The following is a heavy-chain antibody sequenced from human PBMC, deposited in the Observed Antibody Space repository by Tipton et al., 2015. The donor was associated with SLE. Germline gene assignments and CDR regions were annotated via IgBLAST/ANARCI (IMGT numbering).Heavy chain of an antibody. V-gene: IGHV4-34*01. CDR1: GGSISVHY. J-gene: IGHJ3*02. Sequence: LRLSCTVSGGSISVHYWTWIRQPPGKGLEWIGEINHSGSTHYNPSLKSRVTISLDTSKNQFSLKLSSVTAADTAVYYCASGIAAAGRRAFDIWGQGTMVTVSS. CDR3: ASGIAAAGRRAFDI. CDR2: INHSGST. D-gene: IGHD6-13*01.